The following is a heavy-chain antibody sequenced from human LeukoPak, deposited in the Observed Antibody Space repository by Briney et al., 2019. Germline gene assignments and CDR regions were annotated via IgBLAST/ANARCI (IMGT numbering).Heavy chain of an antibody. D-gene: IGHD3-3*01. CDR2: IYFSGAT. Sequence: PSETLSLTCTVSGGSISSSSYYWTWLRQPPGKGLEWVGYIYFSGATNYNPSLKSRVTISRDTSKNQVSLKLSSVTAADTAVYFCARVVTTFGVINYFDWWGQGTLVTVSS. CDR1: GGSISSSSYY. CDR3: ARVVTTFGVINYFDW. J-gene: IGHJ4*02. V-gene: IGHV4-61*01.